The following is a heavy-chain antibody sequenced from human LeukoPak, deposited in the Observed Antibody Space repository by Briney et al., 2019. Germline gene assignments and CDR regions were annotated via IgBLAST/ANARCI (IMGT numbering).Heavy chain of an antibody. CDR2: TSAYNGNT. CDR1: GYTFTSCG. Sequence: ASVKVSCKASGYTFTSCGISWVRQAPGQGLEWMGWTSAYNGNTNYAQKLQGRVTMTTDTSTSTAYMELRSLRSDDTAVHYCARFPIFYCSSTSCYYFDYWGQGTLVTVSS. CDR3: ARFPIFYCSSTSCYYFDY. V-gene: IGHV1-18*01. D-gene: IGHD2-2*01. J-gene: IGHJ4*02.